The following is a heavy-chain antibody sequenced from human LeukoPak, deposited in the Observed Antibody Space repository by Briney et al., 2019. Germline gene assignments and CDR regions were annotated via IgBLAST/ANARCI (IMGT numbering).Heavy chain of an antibody. D-gene: IGHD6-19*01. V-gene: IGHV3-21*01. CDR1: GFTFSSYT. CDR3: ARQVYNSGWYFDY. Sequence: GGSPRLSCAASGFTFSSYTMNWVRQAPGKGLEWVSSISSSSSYIYYADSVKGRFTISRDNAKNSLYPQMNSLRAEDTAVYYCARQVYNSGWYFDYWGQGTLVTVSS. CDR2: ISSSSSYI. J-gene: IGHJ4*02.